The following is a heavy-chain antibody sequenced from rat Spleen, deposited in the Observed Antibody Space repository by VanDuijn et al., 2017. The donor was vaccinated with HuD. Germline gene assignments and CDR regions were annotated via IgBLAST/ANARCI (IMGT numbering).Heavy chain of an antibody. CDR1: GLSFSNYD. J-gene: IGHJ3*01. V-gene: IGHV5-25*01. D-gene: IGHD1-6*01. CDR3: ARAYYSFAY. CDR2: ISTGGGNT. Sequence: EVQLVESGGGAVQPGRSMKLSCAASGLSFSNYDMAWVRQAPTKGLEWVASISTGGGNTYYRDPVKGRFTISRDNAKSTLYLQMNSLRSEDTATYYCARAYYSFAYWGQGTLVTVSS.